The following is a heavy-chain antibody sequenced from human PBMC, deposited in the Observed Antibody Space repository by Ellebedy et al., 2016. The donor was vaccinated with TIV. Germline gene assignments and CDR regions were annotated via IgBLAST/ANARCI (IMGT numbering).Heavy chain of an antibody. D-gene: IGHD1-26*01. CDR2: ISSSSTNM. J-gene: IGHJ4*02. CDR1: GFTFSSYS. V-gene: IGHV3-48*04. Sequence: GESLKISXAASGFTFSSYSFNWVRQAPGKGLEWLSYISSSSTNMYYADSVKGRFTISRDNAKNSLYLQMNSLRAEDTAVYYCARDMSGSYFYWGQGTPVTVSS. CDR3: ARDMSGSYFY.